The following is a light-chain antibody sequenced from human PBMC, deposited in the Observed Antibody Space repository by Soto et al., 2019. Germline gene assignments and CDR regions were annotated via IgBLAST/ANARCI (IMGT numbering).Light chain of an antibody. Sequence: QSVLTQPASVSGSPGQSITISCTGTRSDVGSYNSIAWYQQLPGKAPRVRIFEVTKRPSGISNRFSGSKSGSTSSLTISGLQAEDEADYFCCSYAGSSIWVFGGGTKRTVL. V-gene: IGLV2-23*02. CDR1: RSDVGSYNS. CDR2: EVT. CDR3: CSYAGSSIWV. J-gene: IGLJ3*02.